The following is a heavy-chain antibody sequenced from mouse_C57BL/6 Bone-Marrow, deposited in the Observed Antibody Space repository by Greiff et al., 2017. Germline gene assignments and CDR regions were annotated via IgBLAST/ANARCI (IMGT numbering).Heavy chain of an antibody. J-gene: IGHJ3*01. Sequence: QVTLKESGPGLLQPSQTLSLTCSFSGFSLSTFGMGVGWLRQPSGMGLEWLAHIWWDDAKYYNPALKSRLSISKASSNNQVFLKIANVATADTSTYYCARISALAPDWFAYWGQGTLVTVSA. V-gene: IGHV8-8*01. CDR3: ARISALAPDWFAY. CDR2: IWWDDAK. CDR1: GFSLSTFGMG. D-gene: IGHD4-1*01.